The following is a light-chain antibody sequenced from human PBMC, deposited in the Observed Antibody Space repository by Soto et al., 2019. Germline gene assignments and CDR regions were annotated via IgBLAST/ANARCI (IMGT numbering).Light chain of an antibody. CDR3: LQRSNWPLT. V-gene: IGKV3-11*01. CDR1: QSVDYY. CDR2: AAS. J-gene: IGKJ4*01. Sequence: EIVLTQSPVTLSLCPGERATLSCRASQSVDYYLAWYQQKPGQAPRLLIYAASNRATGIPARFSGSGSGTDFTLTISSLEPEDFVVYYCLQRSNWPLTFGGGTKVEIK.